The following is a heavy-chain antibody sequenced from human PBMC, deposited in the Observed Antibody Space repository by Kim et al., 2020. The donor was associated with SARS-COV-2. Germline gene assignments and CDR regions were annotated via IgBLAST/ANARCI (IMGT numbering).Heavy chain of an antibody. CDR1: GFTFSTNA. V-gene: IGHV3-23*01. CDR3: AKDRSSRGTYYFSDY. Sequence: GESLKISCAASGFTFSTNAMTWVRQAPGKGLEWVSVITGGGETTYYADSVKGRFTISRDNSNNMIYLQMNSLRVEDTAVYYCAKDRSSRGTYYFSDYWGQGARVTVSS. J-gene: IGHJ4*02. D-gene: IGHD3-10*01. CDR2: ITGGGETT.